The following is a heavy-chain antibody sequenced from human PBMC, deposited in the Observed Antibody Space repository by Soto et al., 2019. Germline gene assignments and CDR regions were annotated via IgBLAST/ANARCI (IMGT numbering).Heavy chain of an antibody. CDR2: ISGSGGST. V-gene: IGHV3-23*01. CDR1: GFTFSSYA. J-gene: IGHJ5*02. Sequence: TGGSLRLSCAASGFTFSSYAMSWVRQAPGKGLEWVSAISGSGGSTYYADSVKGRFTISRDNSKNTLYLQMNSLRAEDTAVYYCAKDPLWFGDLNWFDPWGQGTLVTVSS. CDR3: AKDPLWFGDLNWFDP. D-gene: IGHD3-10*01.